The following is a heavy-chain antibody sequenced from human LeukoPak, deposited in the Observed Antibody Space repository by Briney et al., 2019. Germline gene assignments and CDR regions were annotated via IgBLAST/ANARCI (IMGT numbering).Heavy chain of an antibody. CDR3: AKDEDVVVTTILFDY. V-gene: IGHV3-23*01. Sequence: SGGSLRLSCAASGFTFRNYAMSWVRQAPGKGLEWVSAISGTGGSTYYADSVKGRFTISRDNSKNTLYLQMSRLRAEDTAIYYCAKDEDVVVTTILFDYWGQGTLVTVSS. J-gene: IGHJ4*02. CDR2: ISGTGGST. CDR1: GFTFRNYA. D-gene: IGHD2-21*02.